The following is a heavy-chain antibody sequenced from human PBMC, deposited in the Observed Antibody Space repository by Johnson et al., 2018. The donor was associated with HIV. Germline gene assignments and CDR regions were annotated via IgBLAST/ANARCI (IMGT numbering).Heavy chain of an antibody. CDR1: GFSFSSFG. J-gene: IGHJ3*02. CDR3: AKTYSGSNRDAFDI. CDR2: IRYDGSNK. Sequence: VQLVDSGGGVVQPGGSLRLSCAASGFSFSSFGMYWVRQAPGKGLEWVAFIRYDGSNKQYADSVKGRFTISRDNSKNTLYLQMNSLRAEDTAVYYCAKTYSGSNRDAFDIWGQGTMVTVSS. D-gene: IGHD1-26*01. V-gene: IGHV3-30*02.